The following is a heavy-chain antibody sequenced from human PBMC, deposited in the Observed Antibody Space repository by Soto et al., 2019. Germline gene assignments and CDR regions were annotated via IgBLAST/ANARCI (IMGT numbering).Heavy chain of an antibody. Sequence: QVQLVESGGGVVQPGKSLRLSCAASGFTCSSYAMHWARQAPGKGLEWVTVISIRGGDEYYAESVRGRFTISRDDSKNTLYLQMYSLRVEDTAVYYCARGTIVARQHLDYWGQGTLVTVSS. CDR2: ISIRGGDE. D-gene: IGHD6-6*01. CDR3: ARGTIVARQHLDY. V-gene: IGHV3-30*03. CDR1: GFTCSSYA. J-gene: IGHJ4*02.